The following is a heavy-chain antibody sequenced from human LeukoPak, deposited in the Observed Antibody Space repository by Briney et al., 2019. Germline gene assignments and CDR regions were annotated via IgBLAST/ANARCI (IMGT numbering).Heavy chain of an antibody. V-gene: IGHV4-39*07. J-gene: IGHJ6*03. D-gene: IGHD6-13*01. CDR3: ARVPPQPVYYYYYYMDV. CDR1: GGSISGTSYY. Sequence: SETLSLTCTVSGGSISGTSYYWGWIRQPPGKGLEWIGSIYYSGSTYYNPSLKSRVTISVDTSKNQFSLKLSSVTAADTAVYYCARVPPQPVYYYYYYMDVWGKGTTVTVSS. CDR2: IYYSGST.